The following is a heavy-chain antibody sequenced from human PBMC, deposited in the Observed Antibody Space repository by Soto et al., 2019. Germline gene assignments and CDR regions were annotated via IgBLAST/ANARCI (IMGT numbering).Heavy chain of an antibody. D-gene: IGHD3-3*01. Sequence: SETLSLTCTVSGGSISSSSYYWGWIRQPPGKGLEWIGSIYYSGSTYYNPSLKSRDTISVDTSKNQFSLKLSSVTAADTAVYYCARLWRDLEWLSQVNYGMDVWGQGTTVTVSS. CDR1: GGSISSSSYY. V-gene: IGHV4-39*01. CDR2: IYYSGST. J-gene: IGHJ6*02. CDR3: ARLWRDLEWLSQVNYGMDV.